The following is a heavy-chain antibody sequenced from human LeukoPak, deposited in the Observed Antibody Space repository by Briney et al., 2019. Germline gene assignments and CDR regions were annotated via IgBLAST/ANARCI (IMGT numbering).Heavy chain of an antibody. J-gene: IGHJ4*02. V-gene: IGHV3-23*01. CDR3: ANGVVPAATVCDY. CDR2: ISGSGGDT. CDR1: GFTFSSYA. D-gene: IGHD2-2*01. Sequence: GGSLRLSCAASGFTFSSYAMSWFRQAPGKGLEWVSAISGSGGDTYYADSVKGRFTISRDNLKNTLYLQMNSLRAEDTAVYYCANGVVPAATVCDYWGQGTLVTVSS.